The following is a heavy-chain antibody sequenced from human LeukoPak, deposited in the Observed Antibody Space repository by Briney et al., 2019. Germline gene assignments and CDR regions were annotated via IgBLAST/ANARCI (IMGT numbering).Heavy chain of an antibody. Sequence: SETLSLTCAVYGGSFSGYYWSWIRQPPGKGLEWIGEINHSGSTNYNPSLKSRVTISVDTSKNQFSLKLSSVTAADTAVYYCAKALRGDYEGWYFDLWGRGTLVTVSS. CDR2: INHSGST. CDR3: AKALRGDYEGWYFDL. CDR1: GGSFSGYY. V-gene: IGHV4-34*01. J-gene: IGHJ2*01. D-gene: IGHD4-17*01.